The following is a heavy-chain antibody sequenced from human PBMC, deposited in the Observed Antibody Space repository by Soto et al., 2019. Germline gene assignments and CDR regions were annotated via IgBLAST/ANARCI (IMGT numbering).Heavy chain of an antibody. D-gene: IGHD3-10*01. Sequence: PSETLSLTCTVSGGSISSYYWSWIRQPAGKGLEWIGRIYTSGSTNYNPSLKSRVTMSVDTSKNQFSLKLSSVTAADTAVYYCGRDSAGVLLWFGDLGYYYGMDVWGQGTTVTVSS. CDR3: GRDSAGVLLWFGDLGYYYGMDV. J-gene: IGHJ6*02. CDR2: IYTSGST. CDR1: GGSISSYY. V-gene: IGHV4-4*07.